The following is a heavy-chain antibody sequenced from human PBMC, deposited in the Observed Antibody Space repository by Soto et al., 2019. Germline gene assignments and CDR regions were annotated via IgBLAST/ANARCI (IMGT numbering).Heavy chain of an antibody. D-gene: IGHD6-6*01. Sequence: SETLSLTCTVSGGSISSSSYYWGWIRQPPGKGLEWIGTIYYTGSTYYNPSLKSRVTISVDTSKNQFSLKLSSVTAANTAFYFCARQSSTSMAARYFDSWGQGTLVTVSS. V-gene: IGHV4-39*01. J-gene: IGHJ4*02. CDR1: GGSISSSSYY. CDR3: ARQSSTSMAARYFDS. CDR2: IYYTGST.